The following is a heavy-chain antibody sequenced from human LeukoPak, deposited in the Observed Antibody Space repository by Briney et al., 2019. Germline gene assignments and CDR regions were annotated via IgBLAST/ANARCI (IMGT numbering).Heavy chain of an antibody. D-gene: IGHD3-3*01. V-gene: IGHV1-18*01. Sequence: GASVNVSCKASGYTFTSYGISWVRQAPGQGLEWMGWISAYNGNTHYAQKLQGRVTMTTYTSTSTAYTELRSLRSDDTAVYYCAREFGSERTRYDFWSGYYSWFDPWGQGTLVTVSS. CDR2: ISAYNGNT. CDR3: AREFGSERTRYDFWSGYYSWFDP. CDR1: GYTFTSYG. J-gene: IGHJ5*02.